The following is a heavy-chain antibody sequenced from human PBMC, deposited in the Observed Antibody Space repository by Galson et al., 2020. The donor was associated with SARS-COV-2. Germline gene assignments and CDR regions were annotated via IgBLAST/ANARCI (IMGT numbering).Heavy chain of an antibody. V-gene: IGHV1-8*01. D-gene: IGHD3-10*01. CDR2: MNPNSGNT. CDR1: GYTFSSYD. Sequence: GESLKISCKTSGYTFSSYDINWVRQATGQGPEWMGWMNPNSGNTGYAQKFQDRVTMTRDTPTSTAYMELSSLKSEDTAVYYCARGRGDVKTVWGVLIGESFDNWGQGTLVTVSS. J-gene: IGHJ4*02. CDR3: ARGRGDVKTVWGVLIGESFDN.